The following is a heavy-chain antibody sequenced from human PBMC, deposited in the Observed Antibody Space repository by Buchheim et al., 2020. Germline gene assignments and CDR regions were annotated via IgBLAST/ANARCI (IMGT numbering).Heavy chain of an antibody. CDR2: ISSSSSYI. CDR1: GFTFSSYS. D-gene: IGHD2-21*02. Sequence: EVQLVESGGGLVKPGGSLRLSCAASGFTFSSYSMNWVRQAPGKGLEWVSSISSSSSYIYYADSVKGRFTISRDNAKNSLYLQMNSLRAEDTAVYYCARMIFSCGGDCYYYYGMDVWGQGTT. J-gene: IGHJ6*02. CDR3: ARMIFSCGGDCYYYYGMDV. V-gene: IGHV3-21*01.